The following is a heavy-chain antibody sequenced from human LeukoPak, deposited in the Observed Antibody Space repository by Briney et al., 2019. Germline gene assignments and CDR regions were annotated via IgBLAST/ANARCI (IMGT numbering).Heavy chain of an antibody. Sequence: SETLSLTCTVSGGSVTSGSHYWSWVRQPPGRGLEWVGNIYYSGNANYNPSLKSRVTMSVDRSKNQLSLKLSSVTAADTAVYYCAGVQSQNYYAMDVWGPGTPVTVSS. V-gene: IGHV4-61*01. CDR3: AGVQSQNYYAMDV. CDR1: GGSVTSGSHY. CDR2: IYYSGNA. J-gene: IGHJ6*02.